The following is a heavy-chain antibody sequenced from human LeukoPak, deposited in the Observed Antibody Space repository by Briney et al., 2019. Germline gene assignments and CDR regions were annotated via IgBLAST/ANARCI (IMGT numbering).Heavy chain of an antibody. J-gene: IGHJ4*02. CDR2: IRYDGSNK. CDR3: AKDMVRGVITPGY. CDR1: GFTFSSYG. Sequence: GGSLRLSCAASGFTFSSYGMHRVRQAPGKGLEWVAFIRYDGSNKYYADSVKGRFTISRDNSKNTLYLQMNSLRAEDTAVYYCAKDMVRGVITPGYWGQGTLVTVSS. V-gene: IGHV3-30*02. D-gene: IGHD3-10*01.